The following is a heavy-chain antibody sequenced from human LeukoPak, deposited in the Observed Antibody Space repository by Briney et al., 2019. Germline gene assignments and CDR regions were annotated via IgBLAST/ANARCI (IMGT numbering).Heavy chain of an antibody. D-gene: IGHD3-22*01. V-gene: IGHV3-23*01. CDR3: AKTHGYFDQ. CDR1: GFTFSSYG. CDR2: TSGSGETT. Sequence: GGSLRLSCAASGFTFSSYGMTWLRQTPAKGLEWVSATSGSGETTYYSDSVKGRFTISRDNSKNTLFLQMNSPRVEDAAMYYCAKTHGYFDQWGQGTLVAVSS. J-gene: IGHJ4*02.